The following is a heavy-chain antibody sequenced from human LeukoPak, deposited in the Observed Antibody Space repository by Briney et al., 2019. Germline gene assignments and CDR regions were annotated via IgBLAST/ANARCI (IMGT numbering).Heavy chain of an antibody. V-gene: IGHV4-59*01. D-gene: IGHD3-10*01. Sequence: SETLSLTCTVSGGSTSSYYWSWIRQPPGKGLEWIGYIYYSGSTNYNPSLKSRVTISVDTSKNQFSLKLSTVTAADTAVNDCARYYYGSGSDYVDPRNYYYYYGMDVWGQGTTVTVSS. CDR2: IYYSGST. CDR1: GGSTSSYY. J-gene: IGHJ6*02. CDR3: ARYYYGSGSDYVDPRNYYYYYGMDV.